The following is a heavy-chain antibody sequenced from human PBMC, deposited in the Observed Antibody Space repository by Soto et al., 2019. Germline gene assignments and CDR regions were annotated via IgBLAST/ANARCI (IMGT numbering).Heavy chain of an antibody. CDR3: ARILFGRSVAGGYFYMDV. V-gene: IGHV2-26*01. D-gene: IGHD6-19*01. Sequence: HVTLKGSGPVLVKPTETLTLTCTVSGFSLSNGKVGVSWIRQPPGKALEWLAHIFSNDEKSYTTSLKSRLNISEDTSKSQVVLTMTNVDPVDTATYYCARILFGRSVAGGYFYMDVWGKGTTVTVSS. CDR2: IFSNDEK. CDR1: GFSLSNGKVG. J-gene: IGHJ6*03.